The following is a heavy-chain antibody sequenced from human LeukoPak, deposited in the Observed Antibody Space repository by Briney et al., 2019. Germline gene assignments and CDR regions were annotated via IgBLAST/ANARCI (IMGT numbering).Heavy chain of an antibody. V-gene: IGHV3-23*01. Sequence: GGSLRLSCAASGFPFSTYAMSWVRQAPGKGLEWVSSIRGSDGGTYYADSVKGRFAISRDNSKNTLYLQMNSLRAEDTAVYYCAKDVYGDYGGLDYWGQGTLVTVSS. CDR2: IRGSDGGT. D-gene: IGHD4-17*01. CDR3: AKDVYGDYGGLDY. CDR1: GFPFSTYA. J-gene: IGHJ4*02.